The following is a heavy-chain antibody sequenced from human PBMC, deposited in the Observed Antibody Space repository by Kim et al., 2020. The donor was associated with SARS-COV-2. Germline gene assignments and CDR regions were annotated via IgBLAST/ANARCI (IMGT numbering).Heavy chain of an antibody. CDR3: AIPVVIAVAEDAFDI. Sequence: DSGKGRFTISRDNSKNTLYLQMNSLRAEDTAVYYGAIPVVIAVAEDAFDIWGQGTMVTVSS. J-gene: IGHJ3*02. V-gene: IGHV3-23*03. D-gene: IGHD6-19*01.